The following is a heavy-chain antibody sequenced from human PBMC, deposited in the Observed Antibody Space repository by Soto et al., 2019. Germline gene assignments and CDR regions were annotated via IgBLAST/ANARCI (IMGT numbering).Heavy chain of an antibody. V-gene: IGHV3-7*01. CDR2: IKQGGIEK. Sequence: EVQLVESGGDLAQPGGSLRLSCAASGFTLSNFWVNWVRQAPGKGLEWVANIKQGGIEKNYVDSVRGRFTISSDDTKNSLVRQMNNLRAEDTALYYCLVTTSAFDIWGRGTPVTVSS. CDR1: GFTLSNFW. CDR3: LVTTSAFDI. J-gene: IGHJ3*02. D-gene: IGHD4-17*01.